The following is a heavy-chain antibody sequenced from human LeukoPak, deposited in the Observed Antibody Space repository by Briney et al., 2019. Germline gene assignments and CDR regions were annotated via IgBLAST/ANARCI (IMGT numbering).Heavy chain of an antibody. CDR3: AKVAPRITIFFGMDV. CDR1: GFTFRSYA. Sequence: SGGSLRLSCAASGFTFRSYAMNWVRQAPGKGLEWVAAISGSGGITYYADSVKGRFTISRDNSKNTLYLQMNSLRAEDTAVYYCAKVAPRITIFFGMDVWGQGTTVTVSS. J-gene: IGHJ6*02. CDR2: ISGSGGIT. V-gene: IGHV3-23*01. D-gene: IGHD3-3*01.